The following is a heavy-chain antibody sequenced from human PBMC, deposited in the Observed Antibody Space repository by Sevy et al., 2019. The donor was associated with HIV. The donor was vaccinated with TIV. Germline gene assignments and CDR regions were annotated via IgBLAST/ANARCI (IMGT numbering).Heavy chain of an antibody. V-gene: IGHV3-21*04. CDR3: ARDFTIFGVVSGIDY. CDR2: ISDDSRYI. D-gene: IGHD3-3*01. CDR1: GFTFRTYS. Sequence: GGSLRLSCAASGFTFRTYSMNWVRQAPGKGLEWLSSISDDSRYIYHSDSVKGRFTISRANAKSLLYLQMNNLRVDDTAIYYCARDFTIFGVVSGIDYWGQGNLVTVSS. J-gene: IGHJ4*02.